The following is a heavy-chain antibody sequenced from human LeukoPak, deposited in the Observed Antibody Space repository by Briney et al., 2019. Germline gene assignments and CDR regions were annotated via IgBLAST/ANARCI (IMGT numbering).Heavy chain of an antibody. CDR1: GYTFTGYY. J-gene: IGHJ5*02. D-gene: IGHD6-13*01. CDR3: ARVGEDSSSWYYNWFDP. CDR2: INPNSGGT. V-gene: IGHV1-2*02. Sequence: GSVKVSCKASGYTFTGYYMHWVRQAPGQGLEWMGWINPNSGGTNYAQKFQGRVTMTRDTSISTAYMELSRLRSDDTAVYYCARVGEDSSSWYYNWFDPWGQGTLATVSS.